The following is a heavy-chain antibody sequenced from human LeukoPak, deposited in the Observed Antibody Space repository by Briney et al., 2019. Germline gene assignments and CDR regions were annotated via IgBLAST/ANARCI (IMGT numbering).Heavy chain of an antibody. Sequence: PSETLSLTCTVSGGSISTSSYYWDWIRQPPGKGLEWIGNVYYRGSTYYNPSLKSRATISVDTSKNQFPLKLSSVTAADTAVYYCATLSTGTGYFDSWGQGTLVTVSS. CDR2: VYYRGST. CDR1: GGSISTSSYY. J-gene: IGHJ4*02. V-gene: IGHV4-39*01. D-gene: IGHD2/OR15-2a*01. CDR3: ATLSTGTGYFDS.